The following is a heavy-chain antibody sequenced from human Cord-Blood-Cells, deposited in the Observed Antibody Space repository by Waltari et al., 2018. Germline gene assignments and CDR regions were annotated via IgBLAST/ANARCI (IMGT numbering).Heavy chain of an antibody. CDR2: ISYDGSNK. CDR3: AKDFRDFWSGYLDY. J-gene: IGHJ4*02. CDR1: GFPFSSYG. V-gene: IGHV3-30*18. Sequence: QVQLVESGGGVVQPGRSLRLSCAASGFPFSSYGMHWVRQAPGKGLEWVAVISYDGSNKYYADSVKGRFTISRDNSKNTLYLQMNSLRAEDTAVYYCAKDFRDFWSGYLDYWGQGTLVTVSS. D-gene: IGHD3-3*01.